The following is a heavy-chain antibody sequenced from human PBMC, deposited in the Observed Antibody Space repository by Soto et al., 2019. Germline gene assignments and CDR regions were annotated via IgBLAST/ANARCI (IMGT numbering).Heavy chain of an antibody. CDR3: ASSRTTVTIHFDY. V-gene: IGHV4-31*03. CDR1: GGSISSGGYY. J-gene: IGHJ4*02. CDR2: IYYSGST. Sequence: PSETLSLTCTVSGGSISSGGYYWSWIRQHPGKGLEWIGYIYYSGSTYYNPSLKSRVTISVDTSKNQFSLKLSSVTAADTAVYYCASSRTTVTIHFDYWGQGTLVTVSS. D-gene: IGHD4-17*01.